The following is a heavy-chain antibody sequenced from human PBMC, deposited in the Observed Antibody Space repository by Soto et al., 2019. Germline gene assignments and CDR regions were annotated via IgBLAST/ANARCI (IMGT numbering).Heavy chain of an antibody. Sequence: GGSLRLSCAASGFTFSSYSMNWVRQAPGKGLEWVSSISSSSSYIYYADSVKGRFTISRDNAKNSLYLQMNSLRAEDTAVYYCASLLGIVVVPAANDRTHYYYYGMDVWGQGTTVTVSS. CDR1: GFTFSSYS. CDR2: ISSSSSYI. CDR3: ASLLGIVVVPAANDRTHYYYYGMDV. J-gene: IGHJ6*02. D-gene: IGHD2-2*03. V-gene: IGHV3-21*01.